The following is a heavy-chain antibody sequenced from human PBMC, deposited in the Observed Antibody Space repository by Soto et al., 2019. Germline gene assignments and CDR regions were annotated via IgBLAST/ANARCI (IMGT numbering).Heavy chain of an antibody. D-gene: IGHD3-3*01. Sequence: QLHLVQSGAVVKKPGASVTVSCSASGYPVTAYYMHWVRQAPGRGLEWMGGINPATGAAKYTQTFQGRVTMTRDPSTSTVFMELRGPTSEDTAVFYWARGGGVGVAGSAAFDMWGQGTLVTVSS. J-gene: IGHJ3*02. CDR3: ARGGGVGVAGSAAFDM. V-gene: IGHV1-2*02. CDR1: GYPVTAYY. CDR2: INPATGAA.